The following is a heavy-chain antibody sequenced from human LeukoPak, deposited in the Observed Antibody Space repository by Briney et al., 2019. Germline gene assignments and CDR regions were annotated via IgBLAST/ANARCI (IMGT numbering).Heavy chain of an antibody. D-gene: IGHD3-3*01. Sequence: WGSLRLSCAASGFTFSSYEMNWVRQAPGKGLECVSYISSSGSTIYYADSVKGRFTIARDNAKNSVYLEMNSLRADDTAVYYCARSARLMKGVVEVTALDDWGQGTLVTVSS. CDR1: GFTFSSYE. CDR2: ISSSGSTI. J-gene: IGHJ4*02. V-gene: IGHV3-48*03. CDR3: ARSARLMKGVVEVTALDD.